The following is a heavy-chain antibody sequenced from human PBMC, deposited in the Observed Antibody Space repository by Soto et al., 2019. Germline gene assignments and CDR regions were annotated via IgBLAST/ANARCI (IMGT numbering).Heavy chain of an antibody. CDR2: ISRDGYDI. Sequence: PGGSLRLSCAASGFTFSTYAMSWVRQAPGKGLEWVSAISRDGYDIYYADSVKGRFTISRDNSKHMLFLQMNSLRTEDTAVYYCAPPRGYGVFDGYQSWGPGAIVPVYYGK. CDR1: GFTFSTYA. V-gene: IGHV3-23*01. D-gene: IGHD3-22*01. J-gene: IGHJ6*01. CDR3: APPRGYGVFDGYQSWGPGAIVPVYYGK.